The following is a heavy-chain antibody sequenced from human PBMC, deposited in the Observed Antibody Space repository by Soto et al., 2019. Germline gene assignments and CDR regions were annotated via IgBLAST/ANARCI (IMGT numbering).Heavy chain of an antibody. CDR3: AKDAGGSSYFDY. V-gene: IGHV3-30*18. CDR1: GFTFSSYG. J-gene: IGHJ4*02. D-gene: IGHD1-26*01. Sequence: QVQLVESGGGVVQPGRSLRLSCAASGFTFSSYGMHWVRQAPGKGLEWVAVISYDGSNEYYADFVKGRFTISRDNSKNTLYLHMNSLRAEDTAVYYCAKDAGGSSYFDYWGQGTLVTVSS. CDR2: ISYDGSNE.